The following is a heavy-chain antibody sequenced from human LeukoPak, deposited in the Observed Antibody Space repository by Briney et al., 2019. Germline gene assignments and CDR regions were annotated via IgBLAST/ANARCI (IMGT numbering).Heavy chain of an antibody. CDR1: GFTFSSYD. CDR3: ARGIGYSSSWSPFDY. D-gene: IGHD6-13*01. J-gene: IGHJ4*02. Sequence: GGSLRLSCAASGFTFSSYDMHWVRQATGKGLEWVSAIGTAGDTYYPGSVKGRFTISRENAKNSLYLQMNSLRAGDTAVYYCARGIGYSSSWSPFDYWGQGTLVTVSS. CDR2: IGTAGDT. V-gene: IGHV3-13*01.